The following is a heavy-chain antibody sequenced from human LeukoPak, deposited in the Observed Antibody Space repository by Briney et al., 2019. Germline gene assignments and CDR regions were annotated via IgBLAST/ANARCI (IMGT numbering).Heavy chain of an antibody. V-gene: IGHV3-23*01. CDR3: AKDLHGSGSYLEGFDY. CDR2: ISGSGGST. Sequence: QPGGSLRLSCAASGFTFSSYAMSWVRQAPGKGLEWVSAISGSGGSTYYADSVKGRFTISRDNSKNTLYLQMNSLRAEDTAVYYCAKDLHGSGSYLEGFDYWGQGTLVTVSS. D-gene: IGHD3-10*01. CDR1: GFTFSSYA. J-gene: IGHJ4*02.